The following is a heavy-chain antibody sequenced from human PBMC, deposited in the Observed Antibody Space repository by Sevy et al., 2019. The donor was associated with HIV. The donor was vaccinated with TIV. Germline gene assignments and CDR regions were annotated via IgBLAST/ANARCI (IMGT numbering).Heavy chain of an antibody. V-gene: IGHV3-15*01. J-gene: IGHJ4*02. CDR3: ATGIVGAVAGSAVVFDY. D-gene: IGHD6-19*01. Sequence: GGSLRLSCAASGFTFSNAWMIWVRQAPGKGLEWVGRIKSKTDGETTDYAAPVKGRVTISRDDSKYTLYLQMNSLKTRDTAVYYCATGIVGAVAGSAVVFDYWGQGTLVTVSS. CDR2: IKSKTDGETT. CDR1: GFTFSNAW.